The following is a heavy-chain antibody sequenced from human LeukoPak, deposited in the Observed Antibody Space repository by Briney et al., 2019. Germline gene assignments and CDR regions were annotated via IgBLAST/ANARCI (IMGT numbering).Heavy chain of an antibody. CDR3: ARHPAMRVTPRGRYFDY. Sequence: SETLSLTCTVSGGSISSSSYYWGWIRQPPGKGLEWIGSIYYSGSTYYNPSLKSRVTISVDTSKNQFSLKLSSVTAADTAVYYCARHPAMRVTPRGRYFDYWGQGTLVTVSS. CDR1: GGSISSSSYY. V-gene: IGHV4-39*01. D-gene: IGHD2-21*02. J-gene: IGHJ4*02. CDR2: IYYSGST.